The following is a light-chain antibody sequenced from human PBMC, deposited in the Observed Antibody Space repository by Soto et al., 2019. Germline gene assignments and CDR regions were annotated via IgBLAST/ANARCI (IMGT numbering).Light chain of an antibody. CDR2: EAS. CDR1: QSISSW. Sequence: DIQMTQSPSSVSASVGDRVTITCRASQSISSWLAWYQQKPGTVPKLLIYEASRLQSGVQSRFSGSGAGTEFTLTITSLQPEDFGTYYCQQGDSFPITFGQGTRLEIK. CDR3: QQGDSFPIT. J-gene: IGKJ5*01. V-gene: IGKV1-12*01.